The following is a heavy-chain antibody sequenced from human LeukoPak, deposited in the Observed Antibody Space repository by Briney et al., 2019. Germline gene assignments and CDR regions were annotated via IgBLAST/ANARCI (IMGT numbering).Heavy chain of an antibody. D-gene: IGHD2-21*02. V-gene: IGHV4-31*03. CDR1: GGSISSGGYY. Sequence: SETLSLTCTVSGGSISSGGYYWSWIRQHPGKGLEWIGYIYYSGSTYYNPSLKSRVSISVDTSKNQFSLKLSSVTAADTAVYYCARPSGVTDGRDSEYFQHWGQGTLVTVSS. CDR3: ARPSGVTDGRDSEYFQH. J-gene: IGHJ1*01. CDR2: IYYSGST.